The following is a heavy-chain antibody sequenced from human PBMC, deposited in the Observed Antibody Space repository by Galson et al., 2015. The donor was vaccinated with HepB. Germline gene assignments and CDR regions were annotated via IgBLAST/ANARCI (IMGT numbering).Heavy chain of an antibody. CDR2: ISYDGSNK. V-gene: IGHV3-30*18. CDR1: GFTFSSYG. D-gene: IGHD6-13*01. Sequence: SLRLSCAASGFTFSSYGMHWVRQAPGKGLEWVAVISYDGSNKYYADSVKGRFTISRDNSKNTLYLQMNSLRAEDTAVYYCAKDHPGIAAAGGFDPWGQGTLVTVSS. CDR3: AKDHPGIAAAGGFDP. J-gene: IGHJ5*02.